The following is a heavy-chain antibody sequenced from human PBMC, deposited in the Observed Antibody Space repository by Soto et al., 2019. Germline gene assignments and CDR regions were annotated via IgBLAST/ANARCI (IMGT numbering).Heavy chain of an antibody. D-gene: IGHD6-13*01. CDR2: IHYNGNT. CDR1: GDSISSYS. Sequence: SETLSLTCTVSGDSISSYSWSWIRQPPGKGLEWIGNIHYNGNTKYSPSLKSRVTMSVDTSKNHFSLKLISATTADTAVYFCASAMYSSSWYGGSYFDYWGQGTLVTVSS. V-gene: IGHV4-59*01. J-gene: IGHJ4*02. CDR3: ASAMYSSSWYGGSYFDY.